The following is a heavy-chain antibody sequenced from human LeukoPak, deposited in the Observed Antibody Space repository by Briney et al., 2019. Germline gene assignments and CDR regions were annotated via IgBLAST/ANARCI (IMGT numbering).Heavy chain of an antibody. Sequence: PSQTLSLTCAVSGGSISSGGYSWGWIRQPPGKGLEWIGYIYHSGSTYYNPSLKSRVTISVDRSKNQFSLKLSSVTAADTAVYYCARSGYSSSWYLGDYFDYWGQGTLVTVSS. CDR2: IYHSGST. J-gene: IGHJ4*02. D-gene: IGHD6-13*01. CDR1: GGSISSGGYS. CDR3: ARSGYSSSWYLGDYFDY. V-gene: IGHV4-30-2*01.